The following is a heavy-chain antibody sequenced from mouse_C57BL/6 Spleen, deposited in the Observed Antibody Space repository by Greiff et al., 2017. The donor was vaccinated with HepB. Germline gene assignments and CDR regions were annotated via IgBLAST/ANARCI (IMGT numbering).Heavy chain of an antibody. CDR3: ARGITTVVGYAMDY. CDR2: IHPSDSDT. V-gene: IGHV1-74*01. Sequence: QVQLQQPGAELVKPGASVKVSCKASGYTFTSYWMHWVKQRPGQGLEWIGRIHPSDSDTNYNQKFKGKATLTVDKSSSTAYMQLSSLTSEDSAVYYCARGITTVVGYAMDYWGQGTSVTVSS. D-gene: IGHD1-1*01. J-gene: IGHJ4*01. CDR1: GYTFTSYW.